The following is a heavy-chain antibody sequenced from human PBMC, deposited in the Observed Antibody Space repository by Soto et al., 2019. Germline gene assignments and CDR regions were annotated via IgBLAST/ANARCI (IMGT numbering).Heavy chain of an antibody. J-gene: IGHJ6*01. D-gene: IGHD1-20*01. CDR2: INHSGIT. CDR1: GGSFSGYY. Sequence: SETLSLTCAVYGGSFSGYYWSWIRQPPWKGLEWLGEINHSGITNYNPSLKSRVTISVETSKNQFYLKLSSVTAADTAVYYCASASKLYNWNDVGTYYYYGMEGFGQWTTVTFCS. CDR3: ASASKLYNWNDVGTYYYYGMEG. V-gene: IGHV4-34*01.